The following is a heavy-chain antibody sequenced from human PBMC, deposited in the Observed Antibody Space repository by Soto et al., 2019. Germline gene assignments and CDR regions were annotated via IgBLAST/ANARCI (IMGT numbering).Heavy chain of an antibody. V-gene: IGHV4-59*08. CDR1: GGSISSYY. Sequence: SETLSLTCTVSGGSISSYYWSWIRQPPGKGLEWIGYIYYSGSTNYNPSLKSRVTISVDTSKNQFSLKLSSVTAADTAVYYCARQVGNYCSSTSCLYNWFDPWGHGTLVTVSS. J-gene: IGHJ5*02. CDR2: IYYSGST. D-gene: IGHD2-2*01. CDR3: ARQVGNYCSSTSCLYNWFDP.